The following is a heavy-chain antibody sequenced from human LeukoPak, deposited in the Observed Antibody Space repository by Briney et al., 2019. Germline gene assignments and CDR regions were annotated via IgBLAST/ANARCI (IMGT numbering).Heavy chain of an antibody. Sequence: ASVKVSCKASGYTFTSYYMHWVRQAPGQGLEWMGIINPSGGSTSYAQEFQGRVTMTRDTSTSTVYMELSSLRSEDTAVYYCAIRGNYYDSSGYLSSPVDYWGQGTLVTVSS. CDR1: GYTFTSYY. J-gene: IGHJ4*02. CDR3: AIRGNYYDSSGYLSSPVDY. V-gene: IGHV1-46*03. D-gene: IGHD3-22*01. CDR2: INPSGGST.